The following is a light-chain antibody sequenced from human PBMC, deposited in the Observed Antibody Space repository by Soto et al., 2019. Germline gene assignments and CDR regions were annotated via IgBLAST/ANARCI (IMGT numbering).Light chain of an antibody. V-gene: IGKV1-17*01. CDR2: AAY. CDR1: QGIGTG. Sequence: DIQMTQSPSSLSASVGDRVIITCRASQGIGTGLAWYQKKTGEAPKRLIYAAYILQSGVPSRFSGRGSGTEFTLTINSLQPEDFATYYCLQHNSYPYTFGQGTELEI. CDR3: LQHNSYPYT. J-gene: IGKJ2*01.